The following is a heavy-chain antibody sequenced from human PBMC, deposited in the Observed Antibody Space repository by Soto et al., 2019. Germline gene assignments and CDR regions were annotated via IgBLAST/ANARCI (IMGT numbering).Heavy chain of an antibody. CDR1: GFTFSSYG. CDR3: AKAFRGLTPNYYYYGMDV. CDR2: ISYDGSNK. D-gene: IGHD3-10*01. Sequence: GGSLRLSCAASGFTFSSYGMHWVRQAPGKGLEWVAVISYDGSNKYYADSVKGRFTISRDNSKNTLYLQMNSLRAEDTAVYYCAKAFRGLTPNYYYYGMDVWGQGTTVTVSS. J-gene: IGHJ6*02. V-gene: IGHV3-30*18.